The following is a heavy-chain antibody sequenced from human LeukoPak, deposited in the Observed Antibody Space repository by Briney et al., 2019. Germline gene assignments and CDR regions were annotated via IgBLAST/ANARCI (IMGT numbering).Heavy chain of an antibody. CDR1: GYTFTGYY. CDR2: INPNSGGT. CDR3: ARGVQDYYGSGSYYNVISPENDY. J-gene: IGHJ4*02. D-gene: IGHD3-10*01. V-gene: IGHV1-2*02. Sequence: ASVKVSCKASGYTFTGYYMHWVRQAPGQGLEWMGWINPNSGGTNYAQKFQGRVTMTRDTSISTAYMELSRLRSDDTAMYYCARGVQDYYGSGSYYNVISPENDYWGQGTLVTVSS.